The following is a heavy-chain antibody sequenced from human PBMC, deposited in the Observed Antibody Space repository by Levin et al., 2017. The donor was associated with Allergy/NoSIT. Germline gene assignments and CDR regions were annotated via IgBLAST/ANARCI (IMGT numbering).Heavy chain of an antibody. J-gene: IGHJ4*02. CDR1: GFTFNKNT. Sequence: SLRLSCSASGFTFNKNTMQWVRQAPGKGLEHVSAISNNGGRTYYTDSVKGRFTISRDNSKNTLYLQMSSLRPEDTAMYFCVKNGDYGELGYWGQGTLVTVSS. D-gene: IGHD4-17*01. V-gene: IGHV3-64D*06. CDR2: ISNNGGRT. CDR3: VKNGDYGELGY.